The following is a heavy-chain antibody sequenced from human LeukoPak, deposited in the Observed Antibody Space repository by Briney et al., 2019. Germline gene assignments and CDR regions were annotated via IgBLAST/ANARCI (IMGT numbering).Heavy chain of an antibody. D-gene: IGHD3-9*01. CDR2: ISSSSSTI. Sequence: GGSLRLSCAASGFTFSSYSMNWVRQASGKRLEWVSYISSSSSTIYYADSVKGRSTISRDNAKNSLYLQMNSLRAEDTAVYYCARDLTGYARYFDYWGQGTLVTVSS. CDR1: GFTFSSYS. CDR3: ARDLTGYARYFDY. V-gene: IGHV3-48*01. J-gene: IGHJ4*02.